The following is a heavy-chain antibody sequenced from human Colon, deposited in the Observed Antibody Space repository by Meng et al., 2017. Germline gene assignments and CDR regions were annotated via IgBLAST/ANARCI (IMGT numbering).Heavy chain of an antibody. J-gene: IGHJ4*02. CDR1: GYSFTVYY. V-gene: IGHV1-2*06. CDR2: INPNTGDT. Sequence: QGHLGQSEAEVRKPGASLRASCQASGYSFTVYYIHWVRQAPGQGLEWMGRINPNTGDTKYAQKFDGRVTMTRDKSIDTAYLDLSRLRADDTAVYYCAKVEDNSGLYWGQGTLVTVSS. D-gene: IGHD3-22*01. CDR3: AKVEDNSGLY.